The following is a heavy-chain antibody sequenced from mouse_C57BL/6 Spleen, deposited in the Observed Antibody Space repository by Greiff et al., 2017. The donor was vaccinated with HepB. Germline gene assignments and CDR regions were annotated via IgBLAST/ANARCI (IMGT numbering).Heavy chain of an antibody. CDR3: ARSEQLRLPYYFDY. CDR1: GYTFTSYW. D-gene: IGHD3-2*02. Sequence: QVQLQQPGAELVMPGASVKLSCKASGYTFTSYWMHWVKQRPGQGLEWIGEIDPSDSYTNYNQKFKGKSTLTVDKSSSTAYMQLSRLTSEDSAVYYCARSEQLRLPYYFDYWGQGTTLTVSS. V-gene: IGHV1-69*01. J-gene: IGHJ2*01. CDR2: IDPSDSYT.